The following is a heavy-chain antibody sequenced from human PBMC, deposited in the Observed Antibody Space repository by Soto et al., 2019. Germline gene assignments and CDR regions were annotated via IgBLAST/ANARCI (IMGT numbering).Heavy chain of an antibody. CDR3: AKSYYTGILCGSH. CDR1: GFTFDSYA. Sequence: EVQLLESGGDLVQPGGSLRLSCAASGFTFDSYAMMWVRQAPGKGLEWVSSIIYSGASTYYADSVKGRFTISRDNSKYTLFLQMDNLRAEDTAMYYCAKSYYTGILCGSHWGQGTLVTVSS. D-gene: IGHD1-26*01. CDR2: IIYSGAST. J-gene: IGHJ1*01. V-gene: IGHV3-23*01.